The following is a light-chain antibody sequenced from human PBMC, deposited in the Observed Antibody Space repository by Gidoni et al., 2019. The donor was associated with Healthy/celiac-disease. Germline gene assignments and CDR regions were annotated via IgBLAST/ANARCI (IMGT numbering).Light chain of an antibody. CDR2: DDS. Sequence: DTQMTQSPSTLSASVGDRVTITCRASQCISSWLAWYKQKPGRAPKLLIYDDSSLESGVPSSFSGSGSGTELTLTISSLQPDDFATYYCQQYNSYPTWTFGQGTKVEIK. CDR3: QQYNSYPTWT. CDR1: QCISSW. J-gene: IGKJ1*01. V-gene: IGKV1-5*01.